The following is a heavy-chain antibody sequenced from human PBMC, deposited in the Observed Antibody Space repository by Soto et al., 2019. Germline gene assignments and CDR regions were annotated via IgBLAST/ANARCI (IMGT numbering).Heavy chain of an antibody. CDR3: ARKPDSGYDDFDY. CDR2: INSDGSST. J-gene: IGHJ4*02. Sequence: GGSLRLSCAASGFTFRSYWMHWVRQAPGKGLVWVSRINSDGSSTSYADFVKGRFTISRDNAKNTLYLKMNSLRAEDTAVYYCARKPDSGYDDFDYWGQGTLVTVSS. D-gene: IGHD5-12*01. CDR1: GFTFRSYW. V-gene: IGHV3-74*01.